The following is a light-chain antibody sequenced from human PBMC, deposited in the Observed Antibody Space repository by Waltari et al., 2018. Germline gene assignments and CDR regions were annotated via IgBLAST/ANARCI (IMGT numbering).Light chain of an antibody. J-gene: IGLJ2*01. Sequence: QSALTQPASVSGSPGQSITISCTGTRSDVGAYNYVSWYQQPPGKAPKVMIYDVNSRPSGVSNRFSGSKSGNTASLTISGLQAEDEADYYCSSYTSSNTLVVFGGGTKLTVL. CDR2: DVN. CDR3: SSYTSSNTLVV. CDR1: RSDVGAYNY. V-gene: IGLV2-14*01.